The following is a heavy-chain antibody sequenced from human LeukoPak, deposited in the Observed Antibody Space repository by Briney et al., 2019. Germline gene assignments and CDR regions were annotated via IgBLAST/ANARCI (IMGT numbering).Heavy chain of an antibody. V-gene: IGHV4-59*08. CDR1: GGSISGDH. Sequence: SETLSLTCTVSGGSISGDHWNWIRQPPGKGLEWIGYIYYSGSTNYNPSLKSRVTISIDTSKNQFSLKLTSVTAADTAVYYCARRNDFGIWGHGTMVTVSS. J-gene: IGHJ3*02. CDR2: IYYSGST. CDR3: ARRNDFGI.